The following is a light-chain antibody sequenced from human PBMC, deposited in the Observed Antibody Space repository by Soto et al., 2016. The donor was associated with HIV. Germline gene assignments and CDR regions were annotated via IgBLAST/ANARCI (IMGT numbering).Light chain of an antibody. CDR1: NIGSKS. J-gene: IGLJ2*01. V-gene: IGLV3-21*02. Sequence: SYVVTQPPSVSVAPGQTARITCGGINIGSKSVHWYQQKPGQAPVLVVYDDSDRPSGIPERFSGSNSGNTATLTISRVEAGDEADYYCQVWDSSSDHSLFGGGTKLTVL. CDR3: QVWDSSSDHSL. CDR2: DDS.